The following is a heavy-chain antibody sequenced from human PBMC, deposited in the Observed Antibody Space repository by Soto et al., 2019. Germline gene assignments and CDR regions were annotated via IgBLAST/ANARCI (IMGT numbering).Heavy chain of an antibody. CDR3: EKGLEAAAGTNY. D-gene: IGHD6-13*01. CDR1: GFTFSSYA. V-gene: IGHV3-23*01. Sequence: EVQLLESGGGLVQPGGSLRLSCAASGFTFSSYAMSWVRQAPGKGLEWVSAISGSGGSTYYADSVKGRFTISRDNSKNTLYLQMNRLRAEDTAVYYCEKGLEAAAGTNYWGQGTLVTVSS. J-gene: IGHJ4*02. CDR2: ISGSGGST.